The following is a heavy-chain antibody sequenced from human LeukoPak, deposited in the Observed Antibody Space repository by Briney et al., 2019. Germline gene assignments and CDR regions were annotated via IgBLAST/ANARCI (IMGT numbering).Heavy chain of an antibody. CDR3: ARGGLKGAAAPNDY. CDR2: IYYSGST. CDR1: GGSISSGGYY. D-gene: IGHD2-2*01. V-gene: IGHV4-31*03. J-gene: IGHJ4*02. Sequence: SETLSLTCTVSGGSISSGGYYWSWIRQHPGKGLEWIGYIYYSGSTYYNPSLKSRVTISVDTSKNQFSLKLSSVTAADTAVYYCARGGLKGAAAPNDYWGQGTLVTVSS.